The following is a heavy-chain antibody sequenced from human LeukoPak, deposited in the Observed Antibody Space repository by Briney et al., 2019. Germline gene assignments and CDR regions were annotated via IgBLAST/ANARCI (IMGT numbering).Heavy chain of an antibody. CDR1: GFTFNDYA. D-gene: IGHD3-22*01. CDR2: ISWDSGNT. J-gene: IGHJ6*02. CDR3: AKDLRAWYYDSRGYYFSYGMDV. V-gene: IGHV3-43D*03. Sequence: GGSLRLSCAASGFTFNDYAMHWVRQAPGKGLEWVSLISWDSGNTYYADSVKGRFTISRDNSKNSLSLQMNSLRDEDTALYYCAKDLRAWYYDSRGYYFSYGMDVWGQGTTVTVSS.